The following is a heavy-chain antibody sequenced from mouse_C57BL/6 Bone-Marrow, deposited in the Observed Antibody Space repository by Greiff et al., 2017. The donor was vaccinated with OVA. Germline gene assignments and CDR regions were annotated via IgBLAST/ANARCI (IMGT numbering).Heavy chain of an antibody. J-gene: IGHJ2*01. CDR3: ARLGYFDY. CDR1: GYSITSGYY. V-gene: IGHV3-6*01. D-gene: IGHD4-1*01. Sequence: EVHLVESGPGLVKPSQSLSLTCSVTGYSITSGYYWNWIRQFPGNKLEWMGYISYDGSNNYNPSLKNRISITRDTSKNQFFLKLNSVTTEDTATYYCARLGYFDYWGQGTTLTVSS. CDR2: ISYDGSN.